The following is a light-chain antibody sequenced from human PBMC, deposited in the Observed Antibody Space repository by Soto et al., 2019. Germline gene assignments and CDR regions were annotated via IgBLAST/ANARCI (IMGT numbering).Light chain of an antibody. CDR3: QQVASFPLT. CDR2: AAS. J-gene: IGKJ4*01. V-gene: IGKV1D-12*01. CDR1: RNIHNW. Sequence: DIQMTQSPSSVSASVGDRVTITCRASRNIHNWLAWYQQKPGKAPNLLIYAASSLQGGVPSRFSGSGSGTDFTLSISSLRPEDFATYFCQQVASFPLTFSGGTKVEIE.